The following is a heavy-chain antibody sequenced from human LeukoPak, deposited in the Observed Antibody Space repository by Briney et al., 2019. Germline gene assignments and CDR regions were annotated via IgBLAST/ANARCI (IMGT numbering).Heavy chain of an antibody. CDR2: IYYSGST. J-gene: IGHJ5*02. Sequence: SETLSLTCTVSGGSISSYYWSWIRQPPGKGREGSGYIYYSGSTNYNPSLKSRVTISVDTSKNQFSLKLSSVTAADTAVYYCARGPYYYDSSGYYPKAFPWGQGTLVTVSS. CDR3: ARGPYYYDSSGYYPKAFP. V-gene: IGHV4-59*01. D-gene: IGHD3-22*01. CDR1: GGSISSYY.